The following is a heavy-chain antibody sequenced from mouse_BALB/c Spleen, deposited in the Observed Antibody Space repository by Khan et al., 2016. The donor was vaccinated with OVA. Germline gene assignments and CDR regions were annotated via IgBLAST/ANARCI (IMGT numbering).Heavy chain of an antibody. J-gene: IGHJ3*01. CDR1: GFNIKDYY. CDR3: ARAVYSPWIDY. V-gene: IGHV14-1*02. D-gene: IGHD1-1*01. Sequence: VQLKESGAELVRPGALVKLSCKASGFNIKDYYIHWVKQRPEQGLEWIGWIDPENGNTIYDPKFQGKANITADTSSHTAYLHFSSLTSEDTAVDYCARAVYSPWIDYWGQGTLVTVSA. CDR2: IDPENGNT.